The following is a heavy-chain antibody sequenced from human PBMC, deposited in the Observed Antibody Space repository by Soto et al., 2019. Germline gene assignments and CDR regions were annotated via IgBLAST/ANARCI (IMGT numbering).Heavy chain of an antibody. CDR1: GYTFTSYG. Sequence: ASVKVSCKASGYTFTSYGISWARQAPGQGLEWMGWISAYNGNTNYAQKLQGRVTMTTDTSTSTAYMELRSLRSDDTAVYYCARYIVVVPAAMEYNWFDPWGQGTLVTVSS. CDR3: ARYIVVVPAAMEYNWFDP. J-gene: IGHJ5*02. CDR2: ISAYNGNT. D-gene: IGHD2-2*01. V-gene: IGHV1-18*01.